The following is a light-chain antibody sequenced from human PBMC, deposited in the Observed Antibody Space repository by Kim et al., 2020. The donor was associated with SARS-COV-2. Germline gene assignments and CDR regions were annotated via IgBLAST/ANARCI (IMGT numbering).Light chain of an antibody. CDR3: EQLNSYPYT. CDR1: QGIKNY. Sequence: SASVGDRVTITCRASQGIKNYVAWYQQRAGKAPKILIYAVSTLQSGVPSRFSGSGFGTEFTLTITGLQPEDSATYYCEQLNSYPYTFGQGTKLEI. J-gene: IGKJ2*01. V-gene: IGKV1-9*01. CDR2: AVS.